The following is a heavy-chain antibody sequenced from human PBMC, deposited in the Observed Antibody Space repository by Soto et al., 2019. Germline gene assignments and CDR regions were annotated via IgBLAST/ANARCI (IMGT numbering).Heavy chain of an antibody. CDR3: AIGSITMVRGAMGYYYGMAV. J-gene: IGHJ6*02. D-gene: IGHD3-10*01. Sequence: QVQLQESGPGLVKPSETLSLTCTVSGGSISSYYWSWIRQPAGKGLEWIGRIYTSGRTNYNPSLKSRGTLSVDTSKNQFSLKLSSVTAADTAVYYCAIGSITMVRGAMGYYYGMAVWGQGPTVTVSS. V-gene: IGHV4-4*07. CDR2: IYTSGRT. CDR1: GGSISSYY.